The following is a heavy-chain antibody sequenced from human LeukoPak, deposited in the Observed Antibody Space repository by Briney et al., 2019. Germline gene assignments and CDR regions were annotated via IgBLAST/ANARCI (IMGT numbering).Heavy chain of an antibody. CDR2: MKQDGSEK. D-gene: IGHD6-13*01. J-gene: IGHJ3*02. CDR3: ARDRQQLLDAFDI. CDR1: GFTFSDFW. V-gene: IGHV3-7*01. Sequence: GGSLRLSCAASGFTFSDFWMSWVRQAPGKGLEWVANMKQDGSEKYYLDSVKGRFTISRDNAKNSLYLQTNSLRAEDTAVYYCARDRQQLLDAFDIWGQGTMVTVSS.